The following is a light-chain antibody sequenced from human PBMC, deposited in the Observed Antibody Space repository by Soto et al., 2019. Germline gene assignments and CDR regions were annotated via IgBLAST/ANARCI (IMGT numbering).Light chain of an antibody. V-gene: IGKV2-30*01. CDR3: MQGSHWPYT. CDR1: QSLVYSNGNTY. CDR2: KVS. J-gene: IGKJ2*01. Sequence: DVVMTQSPLSLPVTLGQPASISCRSSQSLVYSNGNTYLNWFQQRPGQSPRRLIYKVSNRDSGVPDRFSGSGSGTDFALEISRVGAEDVGVYYCMQGSHWPYTFGQGTKLEIK.